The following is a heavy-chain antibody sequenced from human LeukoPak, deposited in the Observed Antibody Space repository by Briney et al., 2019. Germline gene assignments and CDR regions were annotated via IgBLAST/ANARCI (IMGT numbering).Heavy chain of an antibody. CDR3: ASGANSYGSGSYWDWFDP. CDR2: INHSGST. V-gene: IGHV4-34*01. CDR1: GGSFSGYY. Sequence: SETLSLTCAVYGGSFSGYYWSWIRQPPGKGLEWIGEINHSGSTNYNPSLKSRVTISVDTSKNQFSLKLSSVTAADTAVYYCASGANSYGSGSYWDWFDPWGQGTLVTVSS. J-gene: IGHJ5*02. D-gene: IGHD3-10*01.